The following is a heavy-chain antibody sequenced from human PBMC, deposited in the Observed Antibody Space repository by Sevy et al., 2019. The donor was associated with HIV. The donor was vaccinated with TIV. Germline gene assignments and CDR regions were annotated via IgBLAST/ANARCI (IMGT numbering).Heavy chain of an antibody. CDR2: IKSKTAGGTT. D-gene: IGHD4-17*01. CDR1: GFTFSHAW. V-gene: IGHV3-15*05. J-gene: IGHJ6*02. CDR3: TNEVYGDLSYGMDV. Sequence: WGSLRLSCAGSGFTFSHAWMTWVRQAPGKGLEWVGRIKSKTAGGTTDYSAPVKGRFTISRDDSETTMYLQMNSLKTEDTAVYYCTNEVYGDLSYGMDVWGQGTTVTVSS.